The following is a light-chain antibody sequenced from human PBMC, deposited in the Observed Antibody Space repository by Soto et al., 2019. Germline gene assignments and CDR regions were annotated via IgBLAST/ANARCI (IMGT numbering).Light chain of an antibody. V-gene: IGLV2-8*01. CDR1: NSDVGGHNY. CDR2: EVT. J-gene: IGLJ2*01. Sequence: QSALTQPPSASGSPGQSVTISCTGTNSDVGGHNYVSWYQQHPGKAPKFMIYEVTKRPSGVPDRFSGSRSGNTASLTVSGLQAEDEADYYCSSYAGSNIVVFGGGTKLTV. CDR3: SSYAGSNIVV.